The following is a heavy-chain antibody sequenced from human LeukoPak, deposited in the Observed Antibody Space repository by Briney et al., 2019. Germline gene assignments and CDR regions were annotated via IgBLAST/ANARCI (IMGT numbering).Heavy chain of an antibody. CDR1: GGSITTSGHY. CDR3: ANYVSGTMRDY. CDR2: IDYRERT. J-gene: IGHJ4*02. D-gene: IGHD3-16*01. Sequence: SEPLTLTCTVSGGSITTSGHYWGWIRQPPGKGLEWIGSIDYRERTTYNPSLKSRVTISADTSRNQFSLKLSSVTATDTAVYHCANYVSGTMRDYWGQGTLVTVSS. V-gene: IGHV4-39*01.